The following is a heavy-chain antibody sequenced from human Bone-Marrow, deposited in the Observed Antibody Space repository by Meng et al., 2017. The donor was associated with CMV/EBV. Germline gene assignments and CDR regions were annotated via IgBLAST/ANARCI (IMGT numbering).Heavy chain of an antibody. CDR3: ARGGWSSSGRKGLGRPWYY. V-gene: IGHV4-34*02. CDR2: INHSGST. D-gene: IGHD6-19*01. J-gene: IGHJ4*02. Sequence: QEQQQQGGRVLFKTMGARALTCIGDGWSFSGYYWSWIRQPPGKGLGWLGEINHSGSTNHNPSLKSRVTISVDTSKNQFSLKLSSVTAADTAVYYCARGGWSSSGRKGLGRPWYYWGQGTLVTVSS. CDR1: GWSFSGYY.